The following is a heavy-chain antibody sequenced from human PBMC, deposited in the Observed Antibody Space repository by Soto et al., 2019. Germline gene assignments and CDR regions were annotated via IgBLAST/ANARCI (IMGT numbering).Heavy chain of an antibody. CDR2: IYYSGST. V-gene: IGHV4-39*01. J-gene: IGHJ4*02. CDR3: ARRANSSADY. Sequence: PSETLSLTCTVSGGSISSSSYYWGWIRQPPGKGLEWIGSIYYSGSTYYNPSLKSRVTISVDTSKNQFSLKLSSVTAADTAVYYCARRANSSADYWGQGTLVTVSS. CDR1: GGSISSSSYY. D-gene: IGHD6-25*01.